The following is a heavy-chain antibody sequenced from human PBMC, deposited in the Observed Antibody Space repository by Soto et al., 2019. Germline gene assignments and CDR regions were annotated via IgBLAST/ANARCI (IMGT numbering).Heavy chain of an antibody. CDR3: ARVVMTKAPASYYYGMDV. D-gene: IGHD4-17*01. V-gene: IGHV1-69*11. CDR1: GGTFSSYA. CDR2: IIPFIGTA. Sequence: GASVKGSCKASGGTFSSYAISWVRQAPGQGLEWMGRIIPFIGTANYAQKFQGRVTITADESTSTAYMELTSLRSEDTAVYYCARVVMTKAPASYYYGMDVWGQGTTVTVSS. J-gene: IGHJ6*02.